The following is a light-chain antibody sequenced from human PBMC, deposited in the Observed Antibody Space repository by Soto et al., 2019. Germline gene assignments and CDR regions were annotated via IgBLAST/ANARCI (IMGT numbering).Light chain of an antibody. V-gene: IGLV2-11*01. CDR3: CSYAGSHTYV. Sequence: QSVLTQPRSVSGSPGQSVTISCTGTSSDVGGYNYVSWYQQHPGKAPKFMIYDVSTRPSGVPERSSGSKSGNTASLTISGLQAEDEADYFCCSYAGSHTYVFGTGTKVTVL. CDR2: DVS. CDR1: SSDVGGYNY. J-gene: IGLJ1*01.